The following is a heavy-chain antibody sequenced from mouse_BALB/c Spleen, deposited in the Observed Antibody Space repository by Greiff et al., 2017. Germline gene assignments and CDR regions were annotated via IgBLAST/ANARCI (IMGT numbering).Heavy chain of an antibody. CDR3: ARNYGSRGYYFDY. CDR2: ISTYYGDA. J-gene: IGHJ2*01. D-gene: IGHD1-1*01. V-gene: IGHV1S137*01. CDR1: GYTFTDYA. Sequence: QVQLQQSGAELVRPGVSVKISCKGSGYTFTDYAMHWVKQSHAKSLEWIGVISTYYGDASYNQKFKGKATMTVDKSSSTAYMELARLTSEDSAIYYCARNYGSRGYYFDYWGQGTTLTVSS.